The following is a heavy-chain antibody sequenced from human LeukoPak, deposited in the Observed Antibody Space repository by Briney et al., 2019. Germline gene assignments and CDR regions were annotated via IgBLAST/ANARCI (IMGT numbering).Heavy chain of an antibody. J-gene: IGHJ4*02. D-gene: IGHD3-16*02. CDR2: IKPDGSKK. CDR1: GPTLGSYW. CDR3: ARVPYEYVWGSFRFRNYFDS. Sequence: SLRLSCAAYGPTLGSYWISWVRPAHGEWREWVANIKPDGSKKYYVDSVNAQFTISRDNAKNSMYLQINSLRAEDTAVYYCARVPYEYVWGSFRFRNYFDSWGQGTLVTVSS. V-gene: IGHV3-7*01.